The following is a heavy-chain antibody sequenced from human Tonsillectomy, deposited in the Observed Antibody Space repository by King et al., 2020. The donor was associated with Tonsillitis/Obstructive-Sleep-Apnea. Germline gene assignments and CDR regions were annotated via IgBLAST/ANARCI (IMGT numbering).Heavy chain of an antibody. CDR3: ARDMVLEAGGDAFDI. V-gene: IGHV4-59*01. CDR1: GGSISSYF. CDR2: IYYSGST. J-gene: IGHJ3*02. D-gene: IGHD2-8*01. Sequence: HVQLQESGPGLVKPSETLSLTCTVSGGSISSYFWSWIRQPPGKGLEWIGYIYYSGSTNYNPSLKSRVTISVDTSKNQFSLRLSSVTAADTAVYYCARDMVLEAGGDAFDIWGQGTMVTVSS.